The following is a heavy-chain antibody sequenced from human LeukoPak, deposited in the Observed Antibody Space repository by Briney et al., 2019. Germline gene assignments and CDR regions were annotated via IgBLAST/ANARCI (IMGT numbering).Heavy chain of an antibody. V-gene: IGHV3-23*01. CDR2: ISGSGGST. CDR3: AKSVAIYFYYGPDV. CDR1: GFTFSSYA. J-gene: IGHJ6*02. D-gene: IGHD3-3*01. Sequence: GGSLRLPCAASGFTFSSYAMSWVRQTPGKGLEWVSAISGSGGSTYYADSVKGRFAISRDNSKNTLFLQMNSLRVEDTAPYYCAKSVAIYFYYGPDVWGQGTTVTVSS.